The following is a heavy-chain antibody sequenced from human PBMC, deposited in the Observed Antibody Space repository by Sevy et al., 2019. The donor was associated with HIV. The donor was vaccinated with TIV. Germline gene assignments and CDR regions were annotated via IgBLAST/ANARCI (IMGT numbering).Heavy chain of an antibody. V-gene: IGHV3-48*02. CDR2: ISSSSSTI. CDR1: GFTFTSYS. Sequence: GGSLRLSCAASGFTFTSYSMNWVRQAPGKGLEWVSYISSSSSTIYYADSVKGRFTISRDNAKNSLYLQMNSLRDEDTAVYYCARESADSSSSSVDYWGQGTLVTVSS. D-gene: IGHD6-6*01. CDR3: ARESADSSSSSVDY. J-gene: IGHJ4*02.